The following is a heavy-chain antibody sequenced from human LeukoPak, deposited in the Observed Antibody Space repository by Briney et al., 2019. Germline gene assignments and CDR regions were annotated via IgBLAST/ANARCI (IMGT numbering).Heavy chain of an antibody. J-gene: IGHJ4*02. CDR1: GFTFSNVW. V-gene: IGHV3-15*01. CDR2: IKSKIDGGTT. CDR3: TTPGGYFVY. Sequence: GGSLRLSCAASGFTFSNVWMNWVRQAPGRGLEWVGRIKSKIDGGTTDYAAPVKGRFTISRDDSKNTLYLQMNSLKTEDTAVYYCTTPGGYFVYWGQGTLVTVSS. D-gene: IGHD3-10*01.